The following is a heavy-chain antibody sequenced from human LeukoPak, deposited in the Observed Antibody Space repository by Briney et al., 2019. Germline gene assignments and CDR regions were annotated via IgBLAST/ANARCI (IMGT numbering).Heavy chain of an antibody. V-gene: IGHV3-30*02. J-gene: IGHJ4*02. CDR2: ISYDEKNK. CDR3: ARAVHPSHYYDSGAYYV. CDR1: GFTFSNYG. Sequence: GGSLRLSCAASGFTFSNYGMHWVRQAPGKGLEWVAFISYDEKNKYYADSVKGRFTISRDNAKISLYLQMNSLRAEDTAVYYCARAVHPSHYYDSGAYYVWGQGTLVTVSS. D-gene: IGHD3-22*01.